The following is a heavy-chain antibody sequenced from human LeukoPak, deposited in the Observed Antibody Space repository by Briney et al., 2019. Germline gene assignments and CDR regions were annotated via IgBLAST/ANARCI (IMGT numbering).Heavy chain of an antibody. Sequence: PGGSLRLSCAASGFTFSTYGMHRVRQAPGKGLEWVAFIWYDGSNKYYADSVKGRFTFSRDNSKNTLCLQMNSLRAEDTAVYYCAKDLRFSYCMDVWGKGTTVTVSS. CDR3: AKDLRFSYCMDV. J-gene: IGHJ6*03. D-gene: IGHD3-3*01. CDR2: IWYDGSNK. CDR1: GFTFSTYG. V-gene: IGHV3-30*02.